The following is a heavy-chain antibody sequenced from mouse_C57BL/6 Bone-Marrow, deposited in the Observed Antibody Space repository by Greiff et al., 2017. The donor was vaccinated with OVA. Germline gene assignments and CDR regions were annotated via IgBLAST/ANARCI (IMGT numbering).Heavy chain of an antibody. Sequence: VQLQQPEAELVKPGASVKLSCKASGYTFTSYWMHWVKQRPGQGLEWIGMIHPNSGSTNYNEKFKSKATLTVDKSSSTAYMQLSSLTSEDSAVYYCARGYYGSSYTPWFAYWGQGTLVTVSA. D-gene: IGHD1-1*01. CDR2: IHPNSGST. J-gene: IGHJ3*01. V-gene: IGHV1-64*01. CDR3: ARGYYGSSYTPWFAY. CDR1: GYTFTSYW.